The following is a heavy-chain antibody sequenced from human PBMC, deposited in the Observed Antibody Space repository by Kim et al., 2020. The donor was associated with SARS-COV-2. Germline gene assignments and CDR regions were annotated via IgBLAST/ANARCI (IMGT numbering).Heavy chain of an antibody. D-gene: IGHD6-6*01. J-gene: IGHJ5*01. CDR1: SFTFSDYW. Sequence: GGSLRLSCAASSFTFSDYWMSWIRQAPGKGLEWVANIYQDGSEIYYVDSVKDRFTISRDNADNSLYLQMSSLRAEDTAVYYCVRDYRSSSDSWGQGTLVTVSS. V-gene: IGHV3-7*01. CDR3: VRDYRSSSDS. CDR2: IYQDGSEI.